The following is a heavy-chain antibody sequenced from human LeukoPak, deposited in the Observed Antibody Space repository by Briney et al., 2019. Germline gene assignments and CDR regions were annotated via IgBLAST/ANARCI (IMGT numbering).Heavy chain of an antibody. V-gene: IGHV3-11*01. CDR1: GFTFSDYY. D-gene: IGHD3-3*01. CDR3: AKDGGYDLYYYYMDV. Sequence: GGSLRLSCAASGFTFSDYYMSWIRQAPGKGLEWVSYISSSGSTIYYADSVKGRFTISRDNAKNTLYLQMNSLRAEDTAVYYCAKDGGYDLYYYYMDVWGKGTTVTVSS. J-gene: IGHJ6*03. CDR2: ISSSGSTI.